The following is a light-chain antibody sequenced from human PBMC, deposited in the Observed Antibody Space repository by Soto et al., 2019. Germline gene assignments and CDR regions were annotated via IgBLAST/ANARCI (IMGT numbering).Light chain of an antibody. CDR2: SNN. Sequence: QSVLTQPPSASGTPGQRVTISCSGSSSNIGSNTVNWYQQLPGTAPKLLIYSNNQQPSGVPDRFSGSKSGTSASLAISGLQSEDEADYYCAAWDDSLNGVFGGGTKLTVL. V-gene: IGLV1-44*01. CDR3: AAWDDSLNGV. J-gene: IGLJ2*01. CDR1: SSNIGSNT.